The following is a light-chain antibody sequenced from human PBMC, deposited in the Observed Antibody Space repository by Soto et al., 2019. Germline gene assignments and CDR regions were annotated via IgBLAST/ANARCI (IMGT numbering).Light chain of an antibody. CDR1: SSNIGAGYD. V-gene: IGLV1-40*01. CDR3: QSYDSSLSGWVV. Sequence: QSALTQPPSVSGAPGQRVTISCTGSSSNIGAGYDVHWYQQLPGTAPKLLIYGNTHRPSGVPDRFSGSKSGTSASLAITGLQAEDEADYYCQSYDSSLSGWVVFGGGTQLTVL. J-gene: IGLJ2*01. CDR2: GNT.